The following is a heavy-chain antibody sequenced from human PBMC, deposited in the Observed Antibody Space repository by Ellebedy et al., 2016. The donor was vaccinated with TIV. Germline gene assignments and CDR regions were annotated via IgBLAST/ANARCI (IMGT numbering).Heavy chain of an antibody. CDR1: AASFSSYY. CDR3: ARGNYGSGSENWFDS. CDR2: VYYSRST. D-gene: IGHD3-10*01. Sequence: SETLSLTXTVSAASFSSYYWSWIRQSPGKGLEWIGYVYYSRSTDYNPSLKSRVTISLDTSRIQFSLNIYSVTAADTAVYYCARGNYGSGSENWFDSWGQGTLVTVSS. V-gene: IGHV4-59*01. J-gene: IGHJ5*01.